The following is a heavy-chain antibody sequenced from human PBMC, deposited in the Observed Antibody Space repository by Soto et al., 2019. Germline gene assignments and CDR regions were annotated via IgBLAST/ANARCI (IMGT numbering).Heavy chain of an antibody. CDR1: GGTFSSYA. Sequence: QVQLVQSGAEVKKPGSSVKVSCKASGGTFSSYAISWVRQAPGQGLEWMGGIIPIFGTANYAQKFQGRVTITANKSTSTAYMELSSLRSEDTAVYYCARELLGSGWYSPRHFDYWGQGTLVTVSS. CDR2: IIPIFGTA. V-gene: IGHV1-69*06. J-gene: IGHJ4*02. CDR3: ARELLGSGWYSPRHFDY. D-gene: IGHD6-19*01.